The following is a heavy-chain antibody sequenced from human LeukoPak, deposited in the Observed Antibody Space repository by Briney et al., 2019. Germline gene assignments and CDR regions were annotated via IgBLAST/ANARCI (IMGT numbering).Heavy chain of an antibody. CDR3: ARPGLGSKEYFQH. Sequence: GESLKISCKGSGYSFTSYWIGWVRQMPGKGLEWMGIIYPGDSDTRYSPSFQGQVAISADKSISTAYLRWSSLKASDTAMYYCARPGLGSKEYFQHWGQGTLVTVSS. CDR2: IYPGDSDT. D-gene: IGHD3/OR15-3a*01. J-gene: IGHJ1*01. V-gene: IGHV5-51*01. CDR1: GYSFTSYW.